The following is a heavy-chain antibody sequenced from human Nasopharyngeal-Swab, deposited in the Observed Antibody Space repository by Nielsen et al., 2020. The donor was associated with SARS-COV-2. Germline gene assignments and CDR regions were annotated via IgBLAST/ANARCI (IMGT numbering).Heavy chain of an antibody. CDR2: ISSSSTI. V-gene: IGHV3-69-1*01. J-gene: IGHJ4*02. CDR3: ASETPRYCSSTSCQDY. D-gene: IGHD2-2*01. Sequence: VRQAPGKGLEWVSYISSSSTIYYADSVKGRFTISRDNAKNSLYLQMNSLRAEDTAVYYCASETPRYCSSTSCQDYWGQGTLVTVSS.